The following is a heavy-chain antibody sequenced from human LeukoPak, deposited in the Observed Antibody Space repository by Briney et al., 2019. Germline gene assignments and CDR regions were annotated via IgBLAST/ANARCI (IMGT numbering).Heavy chain of an antibody. CDR3: TRRSYDSSSGHFDY. Sequence: PGGSLRLSCAASGFTFGDSAMHWVRQASGKGLEWVGRIRSKASSYATAYTASVKGRFTISRDDSKNTAYLQMNSLKTEDTAVYYCTRRSYDSSSGHFDYWGQGILVTVSS. J-gene: IGHJ4*02. CDR1: GFTFGDSA. D-gene: IGHD3-22*01. CDR2: IRSKASSYAT. V-gene: IGHV3-73*01.